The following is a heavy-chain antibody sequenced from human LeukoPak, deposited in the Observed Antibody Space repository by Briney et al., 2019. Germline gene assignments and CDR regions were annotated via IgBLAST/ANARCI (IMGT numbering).Heavy chain of an antibody. CDR1: GGSFSGYY. CDR3: AREKPLTPAIAAAGTTWFDP. Sequence: SETLSLTCAVYGGSFSGYYWSWIRQPPGKGLEWIGEINHSGSTNYNPSLKSRVTISVDTSKNQFSLKLSSVTAADTAVYYCAREKPLTPAIAAAGTTWFDPWGQGTLVTVSS. CDR2: INHSGST. J-gene: IGHJ5*02. V-gene: IGHV4-34*01. D-gene: IGHD6-13*01.